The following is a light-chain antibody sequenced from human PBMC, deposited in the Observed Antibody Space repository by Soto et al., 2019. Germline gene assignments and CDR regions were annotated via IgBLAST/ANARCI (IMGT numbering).Light chain of an antibody. CDR3: CSYAGSYTPVV. CDR1: SSDVGGYNY. CDR2: DVS. V-gene: IGLV2-11*01. Sequence: QYVLTQPRSVSGSPGQSVTISCTGTSSDVGGYNYVSWYQQHPGKAPKVMIYDVSKRPSGVPDRFSGSKSGNTASLTISGLQAEDEADYYCCSYAGSYTPVVFGGGTQLTVL. J-gene: IGLJ2*01.